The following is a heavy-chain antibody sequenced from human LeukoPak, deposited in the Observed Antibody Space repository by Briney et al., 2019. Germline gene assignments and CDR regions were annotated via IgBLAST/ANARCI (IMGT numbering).Heavy chain of an antibody. CDR2: IYHSGST. CDR1: GGSISSGGYS. Sequence: PSETLFLTCAVSGGSISSGGYSWSWIRQPPGKGLEWIGYIYHSGSTYYNPSLKSRVTISVDRSKNQFSLKLSSVTAADTAVYYCASHYYDSSGYFGEFDYWGQGTLVTVSS. D-gene: IGHD3-22*01. CDR3: ASHYYDSSGYFGEFDY. J-gene: IGHJ4*02. V-gene: IGHV4-30-2*01.